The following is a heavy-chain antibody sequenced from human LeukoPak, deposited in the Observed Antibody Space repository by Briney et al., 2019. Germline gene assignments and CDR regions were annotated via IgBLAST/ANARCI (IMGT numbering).Heavy chain of an antibody. D-gene: IGHD1-26*01. Sequence: PSETLSLTCTISGGSISTYYWSWIRQIPGKGLEWIGYIYYSGTVTKYNPSLKGRATISADTPKSQFSLKLTSVIAADTAMYYCAKGEGPIPFDDWGQGLLVTVSS. V-gene: IGHV4-59*01. CDR2: IYYSGTVT. J-gene: IGHJ4*02. CDR3: AKGEGPIPFDD. CDR1: GGSISTYY.